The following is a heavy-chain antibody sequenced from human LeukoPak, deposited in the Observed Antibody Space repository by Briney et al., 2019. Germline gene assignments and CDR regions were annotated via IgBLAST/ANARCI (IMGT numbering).Heavy chain of an antibody. Sequence: ASVKVSCKTSGYTFTSYGISWVRQAPGQGLEWMGWISVYNGNTNYAQKLQGRVTMTTDTSTSTAYMELGGLRSDDTAVYYCVRGAVAGTNLFDCWGQGTLVTVSS. CDR1: GYTFTSYG. CDR2: ISVYNGNT. J-gene: IGHJ4*02. D-gene: IGHD6-19*01. CDR3: VRGAVAGTNLFDC. V-gene: IGHV1-18*01.